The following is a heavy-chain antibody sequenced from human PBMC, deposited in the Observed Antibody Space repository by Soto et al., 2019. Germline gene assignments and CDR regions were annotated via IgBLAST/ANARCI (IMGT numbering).Heavy chain of an antibody. CDR2: ISPILGIA. CDR1: GGTFSSYT. CDR3: ARDGNDYGDYVSGWYFDL. Sequence: QVQLVQSGAEVKKPGSSVKVSCKASGGTFSSYTISWVRQAPGQGLEWMGRISPILGIANYAQKFQGRVTITADKSTSTAYMELSSLRSEDTAVYYCARDGNDYGDYVSGWYFDLWGRGTLVTVSS. D-gene: IGHD4-17*01. V-gene: IGHV1-69*08. J-gene: IGHJ2*01.